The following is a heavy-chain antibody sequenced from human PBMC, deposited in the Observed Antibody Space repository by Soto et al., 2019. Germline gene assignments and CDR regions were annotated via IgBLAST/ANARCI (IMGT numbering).Heavy chain of an antibody. J-gene: IGHJ6*02. CDR3: ARDLRRGGIYYYYYYGMDV. CDR2: IYYSGST. D-gene: IGHD2-15*01. V-gene: IGHV4-30-4*01. CDR1: GGSISSGDYY. Sequence: SETLYLTCTVSGGSISSGDYYWSWIRQPPGKGLEWIGYIYYSGSTYYNPSLKSRVTISVDTSKNQFSLKLSSVTAADTAVYYCARDLRRGGIYYYYYYGMDVWGQGTTVTVSS.